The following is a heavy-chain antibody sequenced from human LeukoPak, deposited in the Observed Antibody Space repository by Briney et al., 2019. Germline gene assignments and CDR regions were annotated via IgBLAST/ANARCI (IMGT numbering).Heavy chain of an antibody. V-gene: IGHV3-30*02. CDR2: IRYDGSYK. J-gene: IGHJ4*02. Sequence: GGSLRLSCAASGFTFSNYGIHWVRQAPGKGLEWVAFIRYDGSYKYYADSVKGRFTISRDNSKNTMYLQMNSLRAEDTAVYYCARHTSGYYFDYWGQGTLVTVSS. CDR1: GFTFSNYG. D-gene: IGHD2-2*01. CDR3: ARHTSGYYFDY.